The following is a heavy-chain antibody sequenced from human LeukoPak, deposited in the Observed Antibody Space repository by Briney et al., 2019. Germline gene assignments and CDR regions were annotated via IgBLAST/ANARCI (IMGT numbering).Heavy chain of an antibody. CDR2: ISNGNT. J-gene: IGHJ5*02. V-gene: IGHV3-23*01. Sequence: GGSLRLSCAASGFPFSNHAMSWVRQPPGKGLEWVAAISNGNTYYADSVRGRFTISRDDSRNMVHLQMNSLRDEDTALYYCVREAGYCASVCLKSNWFDPWGQGTLVTVSS. CDR3: VREAGYCASVCLKSNWFDP. D-gene: IGHD2-21*02. CDR1: GFPFSNHA.